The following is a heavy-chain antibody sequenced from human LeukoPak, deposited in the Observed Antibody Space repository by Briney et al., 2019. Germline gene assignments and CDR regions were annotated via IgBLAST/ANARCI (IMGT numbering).Heavy chain of an antibody. CDR1: GFTFSSYA. J-gene: IGHJ3*02. CDR2: ISGSGGST. CDR3: ASGRSGVDDAFDI. Sequence: GGSLRLSCAASGFTFSSYAMSWVRQAPGKGLEWVSAISGSGGSTYYADSVKGRFTISRDNSKNTLYLQMNSLRAEDTAVYYCASGRSGVDDAFDIWGQGTMVTVSS. D-gene: IGHD2-15*01. V-gene: IGHV3-23*01.